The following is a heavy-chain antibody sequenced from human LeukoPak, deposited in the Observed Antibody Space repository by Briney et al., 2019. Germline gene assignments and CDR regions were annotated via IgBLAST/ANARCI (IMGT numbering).Heavy chain of an antibody. D-gene: IGHD3-10*01. CDR3: TRVVGHAGPNMVRGVMVPYYFDY. J-gene: IGHJ4*02. V-gene: IGHV3-49*03. CDR1: GFTFGDYA. CDR2: IRSKAYGGTT. Sequence: GGSLRLSCTASGFTFGDYAMSWFRQAPGKGLEWVGFIRSKAYGGTTEYAASVKGRFTISRDDFKSIAYLQMNSLKTADTAVYYCTRVVGHAGPNMVRGVMVPYYFDYWGQGTLVTVSS.